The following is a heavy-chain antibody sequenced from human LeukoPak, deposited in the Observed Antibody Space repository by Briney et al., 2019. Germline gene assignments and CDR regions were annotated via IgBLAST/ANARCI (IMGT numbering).Heavy chain of an antibody. D-gene: IGHD3-9*01. Sequence: PGGSLRLSCTASGFTFYDYAMSWFRQAPGKGLEWVGFIRSKAFGGTPEYAASVKGRFTISRDDSKSIAYLQMNSLKTEDTAVYYCSREYFDWLWGQGTLVTVSS. CDR3: SREYFDWL. CDR2: IRSKAFGGTP. V-gene: IGHV3-49*03. J-gene: IGHJ1*01. CDR1: GFTFYDYA.